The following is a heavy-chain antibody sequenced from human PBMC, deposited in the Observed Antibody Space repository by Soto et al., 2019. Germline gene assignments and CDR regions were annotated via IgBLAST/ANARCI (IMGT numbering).Heavy chain of an antibody. V-gene: IGHV3-23*01. CDR3: AKDRRDEVPAAMGWD. Sequence: EVQLLESGGGLVLPGGSLRLSCAASGFTFSSYAMSWVRQAPGKGLEWVSAISGSGGSTYYADSEKGRFTISRDNSKNTLYLQMNSLRAEDTAVYYCAKDRRDEVPAAMGWDWGQGTQVTVSS. CDR1: GFTFSSYA. CDR2: ISGSGGST. D-gene: IGHD2-2*01. J-gene: IGHJ4*02.